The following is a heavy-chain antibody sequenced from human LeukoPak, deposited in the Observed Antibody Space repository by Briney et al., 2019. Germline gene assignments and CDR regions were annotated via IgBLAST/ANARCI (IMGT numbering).Heavy chain of an antibody. J-gene: IGHJ4*02. D-gene: IGHD2-15*01. CDR1: GYTFNNYY. Sequence: ASVKVSCKASGYTFNNYYMYWVRQAPGQGLEWMGMINPSGGGTSYAQKFQGRVTMTRDTSTRTVYMEVSSLKPEDTAVYYCARQGAYCSAIGMGYWGQGTLVTVSS. CDR2: INPSGGGT. CDR3: ARQGAYCSAIGMGY. V-gene: IGHV1-46*02.